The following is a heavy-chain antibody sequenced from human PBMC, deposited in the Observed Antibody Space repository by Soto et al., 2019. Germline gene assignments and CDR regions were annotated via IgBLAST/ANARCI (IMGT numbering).Heavy chain of an antibody. J-gene: IGHJ4*02. CDR1: GFTFSSYA. CDR3: AKDMEAVTIFDY. CDR2: ISGSGGST. V-gene: IGHV3-23*01. D-gene: IGHD4-17*01. Sequence: EVQLLESGGGLVQPGGSLRLSCAASGFTFSSYAMSWVRQAPGKGLEWVSAISGSGGSTYYADSVKGRFTISRDNSKNALYLQMNSLRAEDTAVYYCAKDMEAVTIFDYWGQGTLVTVSS.